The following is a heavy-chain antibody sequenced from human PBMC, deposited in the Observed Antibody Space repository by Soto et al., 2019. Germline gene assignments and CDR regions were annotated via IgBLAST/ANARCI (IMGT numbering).Heavy chain of an antibody. D-gene: IGHD5-18*01. CDR2: ISGSSSSI. CDR1: RFTFSNYD. Sequence: GGSLRLSCVGSRFTFSNYDVNWVRQAPGKGLEWLSYISGSSSSIYYEDSVKGRFTISRDNSKNTLYLQMNSLRAEDTAVYYCAKDLSRIQLWHHSVDVWGQGTTVTVSS. CDR3: AKDLSRIQLWHHSVDV. V-gene: IGHV3-23*01. J-gene: IGHJ6*02.